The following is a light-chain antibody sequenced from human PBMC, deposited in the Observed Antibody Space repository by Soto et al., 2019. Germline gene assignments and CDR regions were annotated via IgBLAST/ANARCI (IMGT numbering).Light chain of an antibody. CDR1: QTVSSDY. CDR3: QQYGGSPLVT. CDR2: DAS. J-gene: IGKJ4*01. Sequence: NVLTQSPGTLSLSPGERATLSCRASQTVSSDYVAWYQQKPGQAPRLLIYDASTRATGIPDRFSGSGSGTDVTLTISRLEPEVCAMYYCQQYGGSPLVTFGGGTKVEIK. V-gene: IGKV3-20*01.